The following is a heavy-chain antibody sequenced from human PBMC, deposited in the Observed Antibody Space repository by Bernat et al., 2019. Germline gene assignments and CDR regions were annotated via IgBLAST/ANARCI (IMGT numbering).Heavy chain of an antibody. CDR1: GFTFDDYA. CDR2: ISWNSGSI. V-gene: IGHV3-9*01. Sequence: EVQLVESGGGLVQPGRSLRLSCAASGFTFDDYAMHWVRQAPGKGLEWVSSISWNSGSIGYADSVKRRFTISRDNAKNSLYLQMNSLRVEDTALYYCARGRRGQWLTFDYWGQGTLVTVSS. J-gene: IGHJ4*02. CDR3: ARGRRGQWLTFDY. D-gene: IGHD6-19*01.